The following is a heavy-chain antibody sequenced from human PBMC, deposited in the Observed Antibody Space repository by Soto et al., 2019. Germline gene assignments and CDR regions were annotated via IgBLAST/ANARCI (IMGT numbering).Heavy chain of an antibody. CDR3: TKGNWFDS. CDR1: GFTFDGYA. J-gene: IGHJ5*01. Sequence: GGSLRLSCAASGFTFDGYAMHWVRQAPGKGLEWVSGISWESGSVGYADFVKGRFTISRDNAKNSLYLQMNSLRAEDTALYYCTKGNWFDSWGQGNLVTVSS. V-gene: IGHV3-9*01. CDR2: ISWESGSV.